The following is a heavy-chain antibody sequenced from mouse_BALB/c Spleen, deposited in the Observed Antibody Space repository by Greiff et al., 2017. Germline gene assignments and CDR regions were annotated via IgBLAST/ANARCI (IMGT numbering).Heavy chain of an antibody. Sequence: EVQLQESGPGLVKPSQSLSLTCTVTGYSITSDYAWNWIRQFPGNKLEWMGYISYSGSTSYNPSLKSRISITRDTSKNQFFLQLNSVTTEDTATYYCATYDDAFYWYFDVWGAGTTVTVSS. V-gene: IGHV3-2*02. CDR2: ISYSGST. CDR3: ATYDDAFYWYFDV. D-gene: IGHD2-12*01. J-gene: IGHJ1*01. CDR1: GYSITSDYA.